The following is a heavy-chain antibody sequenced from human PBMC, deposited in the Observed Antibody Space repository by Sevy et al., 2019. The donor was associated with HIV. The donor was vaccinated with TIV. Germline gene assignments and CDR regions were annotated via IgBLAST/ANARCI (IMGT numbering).Heavy chain of an antibody. CDR1: GFTFSSYA. CDR3: ARESVWFGEFLNYGMDV. D-gene: IGHD3-10*01. CDR2: ISYDGSNK. Sequence: GGSLRLSCAASGFTFSSYAMHWVRQAPGNGLEWVAVISYDGSNKYYADSVKGRFTISRDNSKNTLYLQMNSLRAEDTAVYYCARESVWFGEFLNYGMDVWGQGTTVTVSS. V-gene: IGHV3-30-3*01. J-gene: IGHJ6*02.